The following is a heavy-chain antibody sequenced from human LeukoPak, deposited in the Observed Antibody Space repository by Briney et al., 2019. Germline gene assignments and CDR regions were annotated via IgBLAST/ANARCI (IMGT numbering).Heavy chain of an antibody. CDR1: GDSISSGAYY. J-gene: IGHJ4*02. D-gene: IGHD5-12*01. Sequence: SETLSLTCSVSGDSISSGAYYWSWIRQRPGTGLEWIGDIYHAGNTDHNPSLESRVTISVDTSKNQFSLKLSSVTAADTAVYYCARDPGGSGYDRDFDYWGQGTLVTVSS. CDR3: ARDPGGSGYDRDFDY. V-gene: IGHV4-31*03. CDR2: IYHAGNT.